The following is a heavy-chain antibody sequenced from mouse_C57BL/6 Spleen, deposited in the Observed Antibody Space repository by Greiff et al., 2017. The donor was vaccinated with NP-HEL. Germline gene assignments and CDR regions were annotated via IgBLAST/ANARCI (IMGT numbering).Heavy chain of an antibody. CDR3: ARLGYYGSSYYAMDY. D-gene: IGHD1-1*01. CDR2: IDPSDSYT. J-gene: IGHJ4*01. CDR1: GYTFTSYW. Sequence: QVQLQQPGAELVMPGASVKLSCKASGYTFTSYWMHWVKQRPGQGLEWIGEIDPSDSYTNYNQKFKGKSTLTVDKSSSTAYMQLSSLTSEDSAVYYCARLGYYGSSYYAMDYWGQGTSVTVSS. V-gene: IGHV1-69*01.